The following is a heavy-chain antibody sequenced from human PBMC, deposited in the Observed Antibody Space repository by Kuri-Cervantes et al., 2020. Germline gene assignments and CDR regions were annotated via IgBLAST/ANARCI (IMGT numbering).Heavy chain of an antibody. CDR3: ARDHITMIVVVSYYYYYGMDV. J-gene: IGHJ6*02. V-gene: IGHV3-21*01. CDR1: GFTFSSYS. CDR2: ISSSSSYI. Sequence: LSLTCAASGFTFSSYSMNWVRQAPGKGLEWVSSISSSSSYIYYADSVKGRFTISRDNAKNSLYLQMNSLRDEDTAVYYCARDHITMIVVVSYYYYYGMDVWGQGTTVTVSS. D-gene: IGHD3-22*01.